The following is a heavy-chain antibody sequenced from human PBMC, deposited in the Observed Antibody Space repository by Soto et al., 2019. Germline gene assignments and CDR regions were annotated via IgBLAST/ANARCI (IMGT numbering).Heavy chain of an antibody. CDR3: ARDHYYGSGLDL. CDR1: GYTLTSYA. D-gene: IGHD3-10*01. CDR2: INAGNGNT. Sequence: GASVNVSCKASGYTLTSYAMHWVRQAPGQRLEWMGWINAGNGNTKYSQKFQGRVTITRDTSASTAYMELSSLRSEDTAVYYCARDHYYGSGLDLWGQGTLVTVSS. V-gene: IGHV1-3*01. J-gene: IGHJ5*02.